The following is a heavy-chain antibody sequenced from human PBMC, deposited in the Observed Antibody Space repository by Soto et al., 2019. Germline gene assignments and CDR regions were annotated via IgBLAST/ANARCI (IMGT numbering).Heavy chain of an antibody. J-gene: IGHJ4*02. CDR1: GGSISSSRYN. V-gene: IGHV4-39*01. CDR3: ARRPAYYFDY. CDR2: IHYSGST. Sequence: SETRSLTCSVSGGSISSSRYNWGWIRQPPGKGLEWIGSIHYSGSTYYNPSLKSRVTISADTFKNQFSLKLSSVTAADTAVYYCARRPAYYFDYWGQGTLVT.